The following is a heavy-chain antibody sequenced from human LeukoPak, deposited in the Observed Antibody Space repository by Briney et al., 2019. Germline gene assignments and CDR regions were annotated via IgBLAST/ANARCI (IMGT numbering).Heavy chain of an antibody. CDR1: GYTLTELS. CDR2: FDSEDGET. D-gene: IGHD3-22*01. CDR3: ATDLYYYDSSGYGY. Sequence: ASVKVSCKVSGYTLTELSMHWVRQAPGKGVEWMGGFDSEDGETIYAQKFQGRVTMTEDTSTETAYMELSSLRSEDTAVYYCATDLYYYDSSGYGYWGQGTLVTVSS. J-gene: IGHJ4*02. V-gene: IGHV1-24*01.